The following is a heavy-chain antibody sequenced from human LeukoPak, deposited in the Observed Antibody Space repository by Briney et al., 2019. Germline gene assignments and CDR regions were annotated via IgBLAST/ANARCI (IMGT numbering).Heavy chain of an antibody. V-gene: IGHV3-33*07. CDR1: GFTFTKYW. D-gene: IGHD6-13*01. J-gene: IGHJ4*02. Sequence: GDSLRLSCAASGFTFTKYWMTWVRQAPGKGLEWVAVIWYDGSNKYYADSVKGRFTISRDNSKNTLYLQMNSLRAEDTAVYYCARERYSSSWYDYWGQGTLVTVSS. CDR3: ARERYSSSWYDY. CDR2: IWYDGSNK.